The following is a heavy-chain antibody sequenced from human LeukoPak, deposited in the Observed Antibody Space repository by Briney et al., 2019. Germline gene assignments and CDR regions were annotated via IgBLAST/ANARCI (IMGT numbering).Heavy chain of an antibody. J-gene: IGHJ6*03. CDR2: ISYDGSNK. CDR3: VRASAVVAASFSGYYYYMDV. Sequence: PGRSLRLSCAASGFTFSSYAMHWVRQAPGKGLEWVAVISYDGSNKYYADSVKGRFTISRDNAKNSLYLQMNSLRAEDTAVYYCVRASAVVAASFSGYYYYMDVWGKGTTVTVSS. V-gene: IGHV3-30*04. CDR1: GFTFSSYA. D-gene: IGHD2-15*01.